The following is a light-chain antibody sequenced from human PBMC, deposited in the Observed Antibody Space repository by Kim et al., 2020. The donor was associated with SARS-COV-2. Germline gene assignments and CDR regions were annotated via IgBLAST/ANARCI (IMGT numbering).Light chain of an antibody. CDR3: CSFSGTNTGV. Sequence: GQYVTLTCTGTGNYVCVYNYVSWYQQHPDKVPKLIMFDVTERPSGVPDRFSGSKSGNTASLTISGLQAEDEADYYCCSFSGTNTGVFGTGTKVTVL. V-gene: IGLV2-11*03. CDR2: DVT. J-gene: IGLJ1*01. CDR1: GNYVCVYNY.